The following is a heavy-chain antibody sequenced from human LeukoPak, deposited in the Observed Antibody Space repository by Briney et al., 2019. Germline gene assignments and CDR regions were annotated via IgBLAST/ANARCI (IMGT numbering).Heavy chain of an antibody. Sequence: GESLKISCKGSGCSFTSYWIGWVRQMPGKGLEWMGIIYPGDSDTRYSPSFQGQVTISADKSISTAYLQWSSLKASDTAMYYCARRITTTYYYGSGSLYYFDYWGQGTLVTVSS. CDR3: ARRITTTYYYGSGSLYYFDY. CDR1: GCSFTSYW. V-gene: IGHV5-51*01. D-gene: IGHD3-10*01. CDR2: IYPGDSDT. J-gene: IGHJ4*02.